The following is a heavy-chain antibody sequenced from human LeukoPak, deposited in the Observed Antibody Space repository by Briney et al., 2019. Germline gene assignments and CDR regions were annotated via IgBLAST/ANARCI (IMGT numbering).Heavy chain of an antibody. CDR2: INPNSGGT. V-gene: IGHV1-2*02. CDR1: GYTFTGYY. J-gene: IGHJ6*02. Sequence: ASVKVSCKASGYTFTGYYMHWVRQAPGQGLEWMGWINPNSGGTNYAQKFQGRVTMTRDTSISTAYTELSGLRSDDTAVYYCARGGKEWLRLNYGMDVWGQGTTVTVSS. D-gene: IGHD5-12*01. CDR3: ARGGKEWLRLNYGMDV.